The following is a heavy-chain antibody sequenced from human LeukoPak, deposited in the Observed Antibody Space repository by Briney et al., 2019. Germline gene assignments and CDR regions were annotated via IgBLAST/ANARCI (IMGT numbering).Heavy chain of an antibody. CDR3: ARGIGFDP. J-gene: IGHJ5*02. Sequence: SETLSLTCTVSGGSISSYYWSWIRQPPGKGLEWIGYIYYSGSTDYNPSLKSRVTISVDTSKNQFSLKLSSVTAADTAVYYCARGIGFDPWGQGTLVTVSS. CDR1: GGSISSYY. CDR2: IYYSGST. V-gene: IGHV4-59*01.